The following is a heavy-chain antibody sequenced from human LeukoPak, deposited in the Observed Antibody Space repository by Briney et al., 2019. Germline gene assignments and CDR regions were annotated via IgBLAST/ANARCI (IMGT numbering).Heavy chain of an antibody. J-gene: IGHJ4*02. Sequence: GGSLRLSCAASGFTFSSYSMNWVRQAPGKGLEWVSYISSSSGTIYYADSVKGRFTISRDNAKNSLYLQMNSLRAEDTAVYYCARGAQLADYWGQGTLVTVSS. CDR1: GFTFSSYS. D-gene: IGHD6-6*01. V-gene: IGHV3-48*01. CDR2: ISSSSGTI. CDR3: ARGAQLADY.